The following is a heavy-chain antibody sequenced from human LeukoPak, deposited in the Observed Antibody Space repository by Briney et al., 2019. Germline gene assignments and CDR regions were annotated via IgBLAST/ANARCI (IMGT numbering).Heavy chain of an antibody. D-gene: IGHD1-26*01. J-gene: IGHJ6*02. CDR2: ISYDGSNK. V-gene: IGHV3-30-3*01. CDR1: GFTFSSYA. CDR3: ARDLRYPTDYGMDV. Sequence: GGSLRLSCAASGFTFSSYAMHWVRQAPGKGLEWVAVISYDGSNKYYADSVKGRFTISRDNSKNTLYLQMNSLRAEDTAVYYCARDLRYPTDYGMDVWGQGTTVTVSS.